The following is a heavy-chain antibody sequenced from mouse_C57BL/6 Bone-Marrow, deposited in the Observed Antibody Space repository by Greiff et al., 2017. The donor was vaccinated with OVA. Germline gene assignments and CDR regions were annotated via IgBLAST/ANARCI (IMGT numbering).Heavy chain of an antibody. CDR2: ISSGGSYT. CDR3: ARRYLYYFDY. J-gene: IGHJ2*01. V-gene: IGHV5-6*01. CDR1: GFTFSSYG. D-gene: IGHD2-14*01. Sequence: EVKVVESGGDLVKPGGSLKLSCAASGFTFSSYGMSWVRQTPDKRLEWVATISSGGSYTYYPDSVKGRFTISRDNAKNTLYLQMSSLKSEDTAMYYGARRYLYYFDYWGQGTTLTVSS.